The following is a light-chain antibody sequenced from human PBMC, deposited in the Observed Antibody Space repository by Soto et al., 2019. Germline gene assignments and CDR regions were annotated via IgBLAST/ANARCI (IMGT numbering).Light chain of an antibody. J-gene: IGLJ2*01. CDR3: SSHTSGSTLVV. Sequence: QSVLTQPASVSGSPGQSITISCTGTSNDIGNSNLVSWYQQHPDRAPKLLIYEVSNRPSGVSNRFSGSKSGNTASLTISGLQSEDEADYYCSSHTSGSTLVVFGGGTKLTVL. CDR2: EVS. CDR1: SNDIGNSNL. V-gene: IGLV2-14*02.